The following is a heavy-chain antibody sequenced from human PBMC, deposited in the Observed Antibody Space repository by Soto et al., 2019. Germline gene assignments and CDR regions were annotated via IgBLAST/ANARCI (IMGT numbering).Heavy chain of an antibody. Sequence: GGSLRLSCAASGFTFSSYGMHWDRQAPGKGLEWVAVISYDGSNKYYADSVKGRFTISRDNSKNTLYLQMNSLRAEDTAVYYCANDLGEGYYGSGSYGHWFDYWGPGPLVAVSS. CDR2: ISYDGSNK. J-gene: IGHJ4*02. CDR1: GFTFSSYG. CDR3: ANDLGEGYYGSGSYGHWFDY. V-gene: IGHV3-30*18. D-gene: IGHD3-10*01.